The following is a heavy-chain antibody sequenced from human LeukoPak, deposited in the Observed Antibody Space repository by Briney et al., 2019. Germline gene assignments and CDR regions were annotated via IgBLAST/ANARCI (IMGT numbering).Heavy chain of an antibody. Sequence: ASVKVSCKASGFTFTRYSITWVRQAPGKGHEWMGWISDYNGNTNYAQKYQGRVTMTTDTSTRTAYMELRSLRSEDTAVYYCARVVRSDSFDYDYYYAMDVWGQGTTVTVSS. CDR1: GFTFTRYS. CDR3: ARVVRSDSFDYDYYYAMDV. CDR2: ISDYNGNT. V-gene: IGHV1-18*01. D-gene: IGHD2-8*01. J-gene: IGHJ6*02.